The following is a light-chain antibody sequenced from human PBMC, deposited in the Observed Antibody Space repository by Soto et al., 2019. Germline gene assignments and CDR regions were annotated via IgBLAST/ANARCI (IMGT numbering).Light chain of an antibody. Sequence: EIVMTQSPATLSVSPGERATLSCRASQSVGSNLAGYQQKPGQAPRLLIYGASTRATGIPARFSGSWSGTEFTLTISSLQSEDFAIYFCQQYNNWPPDRTFGQGTKVEIK. V-gene: IGKV3-15*01. J-gene: IGKJ1*01. CDR2: GAS. CDR3: QQYNNWPPDRT. CDR1: QSVGSN.